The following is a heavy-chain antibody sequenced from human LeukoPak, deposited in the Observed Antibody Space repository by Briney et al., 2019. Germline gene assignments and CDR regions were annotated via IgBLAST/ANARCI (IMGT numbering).Heavy chain of an antibody. V-gene: IGHV3-7*03. J-gene: IGHJ4*02. CDR1: GFTFSSYW. CDR2: IKQDGSEK. CDR3: ARIRGVPAAIHSGYFDY. Sequence: GGSLRLSCAASGFTFSSYWMSWVRQAPGKGLEWVANIKQDGSEKYYVDSVKGRFTISRDNAKNSLYLQMNSLRAEDTAVYYCARIRGVPAAIHSGYFDYWGQGTLVTVSS. D-gene: IGHD2-2*01.